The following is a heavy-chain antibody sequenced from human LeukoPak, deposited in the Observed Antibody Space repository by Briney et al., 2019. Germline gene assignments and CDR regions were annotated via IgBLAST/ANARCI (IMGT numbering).Heavy chain of an antibody. J-gene: IGHJ4*02. D-gene: IGHD1-26*01. V-gene: IGHV3-23*01. CDR3: AKDVLSGTYYYFDQ. CDR2: ISGSGSNT. Sequence: GGSLRLSCAASGFTFSSYAMNWVRQAPGKGLEWVSGISGSGSNTYYADSVMGRFTISRDNSKNTLYLQMNSLRAEDTAVYYCAKDVLSGTYYYFDQWGQGTLVTVSS. CDR1: GFTFSSYA.